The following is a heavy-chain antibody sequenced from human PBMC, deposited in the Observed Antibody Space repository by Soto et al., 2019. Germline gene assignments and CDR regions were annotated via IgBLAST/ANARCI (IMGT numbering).Heavy chain of an antibody. Sequence: QLQLQESGSGLVKPSQTLSLTCVVSGGSISSGGYSWNWIRQPPGKGLEWIGYIYHSGSTYYNPSLKSRVTISVDKSKNQFSLKLTSVTAADTAVYYCARDQLEGNWFDPWGQGTLVTVSS. J-gene: IGHJ5*02. CDR2: IYHSGST. CDR1: GGSISSGGYS. CDR3: ARDQLEGNWFDP. V-gene: IGHV4-30-2*01. D-gene: IGHD1-1*01.